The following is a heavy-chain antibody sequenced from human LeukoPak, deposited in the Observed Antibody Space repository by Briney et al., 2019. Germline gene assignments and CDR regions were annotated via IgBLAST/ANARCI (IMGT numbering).Heavy chain of an antibody. V-gene: IGHV3-30*04. CDR2: ISYDGTKE. J-gene: IGHJ4*02. D-gene: IGHD1-26*01. CDR1: GFTFSSYA. Sequence: GGSLRLSRAASGFTFSSYAMHWVRQAPGSGLEWVAVISYDGTKEYYADSVKGRFTTSRDNSENTLHLHITSQSGDGTAVYLLMREVGIATDHWGQGTLVTVSS. CDR3: MREVGIATDH.